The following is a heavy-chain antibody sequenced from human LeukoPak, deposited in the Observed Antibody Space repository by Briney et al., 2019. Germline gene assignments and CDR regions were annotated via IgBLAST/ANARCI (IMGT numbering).Heavy chain of an antibody. CDR3: ARHCSGGSCYGAFDY. CDR1: GYSFTSYW. V-gene: IGHV5-51*01. CDR2: IYPGDSDT. J-gene: IGHJ4*02. D-gene: IGHD2-15*01. Sequence: GESLKISCKGSGYSFTSYWIGWERQMPGKGLEWMGIIYPGDSDTRYSPSFQGQVTISADKSVSTAYLQWSSLKASDTAMYYCARHCSGGSCYGAFDYWGQGTLVTVSS.